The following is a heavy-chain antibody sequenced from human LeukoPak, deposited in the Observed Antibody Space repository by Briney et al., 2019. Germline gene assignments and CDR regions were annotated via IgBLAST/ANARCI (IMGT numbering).Heavy chain of an antibody. D-gene: IGHD1-14*01. CDR2: INHSGST. CDR1: GGSFSGYY. V-gene: IGHV4-34*01. Sequence: SETLSLTCAVYGGSFSGYYWCWIRQPPGKGLEWIGEINHSGSTNYNPSLKSRVTISVDTSKNQFSLKLSSVTAADTAVYYCARGWDSNNRPWYFDYWGQGTLVTVSS. J-gene: IGHJ4*02. CDR3: ARGWDSNNRPWYFDY.